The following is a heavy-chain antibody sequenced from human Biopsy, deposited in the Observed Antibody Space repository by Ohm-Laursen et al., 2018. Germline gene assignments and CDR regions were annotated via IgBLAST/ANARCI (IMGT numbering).Heavy chain of an antibody. CDR1: GGSISSYY. CDR2: IYYTGST. V-gene: IGHV4-59*08. D-gene: IGHD1-26*01. Sequence: SDTLSLTCTVSGGSISSYYWSWIRQPPGRGLEWIGYIYYTGSTNYNTSLKSRVTISVDRSMNHLSLRLTSVTAADTAVYYCARHAPSYSGSYWRYFDLWGRGTLVTVSS. CDR3: ARHAPSYSGSYWRYFDL. J-gene: IGHJ2*01.